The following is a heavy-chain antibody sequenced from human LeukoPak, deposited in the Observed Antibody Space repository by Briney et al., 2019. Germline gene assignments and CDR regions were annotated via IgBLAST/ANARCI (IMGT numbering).Heavy chain of an antibody. V-gene: IGHV4-39*01. D-gene: IGHD2-2*01. CDR3: ARQLGYCSSTSCYADKVDY. Sequence: NSSETLSLTCTVSGGSISSSSHYWGWIRQPPGKGLEWIGSIYYSGSTYYNPSLKSRVTISVDTSKNQFSLKLSSVTAADTAVYYCARQLGYCSSTSCYADKVDYWGQGTLVTVSS. CDR2: IYYSGST. CDR1: GGSISSSSHY. J-gene: IGHJ4*02.